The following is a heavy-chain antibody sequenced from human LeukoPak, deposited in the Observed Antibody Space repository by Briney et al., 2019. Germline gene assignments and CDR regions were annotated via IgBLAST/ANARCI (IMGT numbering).Heavy chain of an antibody. J-gene: IGHJ4*02. CDR1: GFTFGSSA. V-gene: IGHV3-23*01. CDR2: FSRSGPDT. D-gene: IGHD3-22*01. Sequence: GGSLRFSCAASGFTFGSSAMIWVPQAPGKGPEGVSTFSRSGPDTYYADSVKGRFTIFRDNSKNTLYLQMNSLRAEDTAVYYCAKVHSYDSRGYVHYWGQGTLVTVSS. CDR3: AKVHSYDSRGYVHY.